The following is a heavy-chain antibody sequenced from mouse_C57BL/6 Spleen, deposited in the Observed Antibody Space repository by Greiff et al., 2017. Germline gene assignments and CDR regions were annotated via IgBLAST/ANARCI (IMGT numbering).Heavy chain of an antibody. CDR1: GYAFTNYL. J-gene: IGHJ4*01. CDR3: ARDYYGSSYHYAMDY. CDR2: INPGSGGT. V-gene: IGHV1-54*01. D-gene: IGHD1-1*01. Sequence: VQLVESGAELVRPGTSVKVSCKASGYAFTNYLIEWVKQRPGQGLEWIGVINPGSGGTNYNEKFKGKATLTADKSSSTAYMQLSSLTSEDSAVYFCARDYYGSSYHYAMDYWGQGTSVTVSS.